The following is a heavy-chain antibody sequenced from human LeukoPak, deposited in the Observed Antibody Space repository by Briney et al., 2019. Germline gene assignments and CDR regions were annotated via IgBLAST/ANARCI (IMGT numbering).Heavy chain of an antibody. CDR3: ARVRIPIVVVPAAIGNLTGDQGAFDI. J-gene: IGHJ3*02. V-gene: IGHV1-46*01. D-gene: IGHD2-2*02. Sequence: ASVKVSCKASGYTFTSYYMHWVRQAPGQGLEWMGIINPSGGSTSYAQKFQGRVTMTRDTSISTAYMELSRLRSDDTAVYYCARVRIPIVVVPAAIGNLTGDQGAFDIWGQGTMVTVSS. CDR1: GYTFTSYY. CDR2: INPSGGST.